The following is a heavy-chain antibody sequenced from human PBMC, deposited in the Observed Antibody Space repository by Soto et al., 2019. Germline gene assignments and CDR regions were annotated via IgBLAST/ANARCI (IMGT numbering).Heavy chain of an antibody. V-gene: IGHV4-39*01. D-gene: IGHD3-3*01. CDR1: GGSICSSSYY. CDR2: IYYSGST. CDR3: RAYDFWSGYPRLYYYGMDV. J-gene: IGHJ6*02. Sequence: PSVTLFLTCTVSGGSICSSSYYWGWIRQPPGKGLEWIGSIYYSGSTYYNPSLKSRVTISVDTSKNQFSLKLSSVTAADTAVYYCRAYDFWSGYPRLYYYGMDVWGQGTTVT.